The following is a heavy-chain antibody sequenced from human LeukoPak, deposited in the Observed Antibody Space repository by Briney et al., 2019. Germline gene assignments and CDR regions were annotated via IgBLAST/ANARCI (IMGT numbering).Heavy chain of an antibody. D-gene: IGHD3-3*01. CDR2: ISYDGSNK. J-gene: IGHJ4*02. CDR3: ARGGLGRFLEWLMVL. Sequence: PGRSLRLSCAASGFTFSSYAMHWVRQAPGKGLEWVAVISYDGSNKYYADSVKGRFIISRDNSKNTLYLQMNSLRAEDTAVYYCARGGLGRFLEWLMVLWGQGTLVTVSS. V-gene: IGHV3-30-3*01. CDR1: GFTFSSYA.